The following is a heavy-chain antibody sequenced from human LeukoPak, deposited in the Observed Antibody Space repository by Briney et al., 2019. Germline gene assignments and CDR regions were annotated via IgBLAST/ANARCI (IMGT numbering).Heavy chain of an antibody. Sequence: WASVKVSCTASGYTFADYYIHWVRQAPGPGLEWLGWINPTNGATNYAPRFQGRVTMTRDTSISTAYMELSRLRSDDTAVYYCARAEPRNPGYCSTTNCYYMDVWGTGTTVTVSS. V-gene: IGHV1-2*02. CDR1: GYTFADYY. CDR3: ARAEPRNPGYCSTTNCYYMDV. D-gene: IGHD2-2*01. CDR2: INPTNGAT. J-gene: IGHJ6*03.